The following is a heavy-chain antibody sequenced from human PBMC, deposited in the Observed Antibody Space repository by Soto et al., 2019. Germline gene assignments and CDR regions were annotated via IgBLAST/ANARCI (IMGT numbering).Heavy chain of an antibody. CDR2: IYYSGSP. D-gene: IGHD4-17*01. J-gene: IGHJ4*02. V-gene: IGHV4-31*03. CDR1: GGSIGSGSHY. CDR3: GRSGYGDYCMDH. Sequence: LPLTCTLSGGSIGSGSHYWNFIRQHPGKGLEWIGYIYYSGSPYYNPSLHSRVIMSVDTSKNQFALRLSSVTAADTPVYYCGRSGYGDYCMDHWGQGTLVTVS.